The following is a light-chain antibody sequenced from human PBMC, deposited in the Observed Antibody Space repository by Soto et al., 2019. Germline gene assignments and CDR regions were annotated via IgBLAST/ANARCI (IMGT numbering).Light chain of an antibody. V-gene: IGKV1-39*01. CDR2: AAS. CDR3: QQSYSTPWT. Sequence: IQVTQSPSSLSASVGDRVTITCRTSQGIRSALGWYQQKPGKVPKLLIYAASTLQSGVPSRFSGSGSGRDFTLTISSLQPEDFATYYCQQSYSTPWTFGQGTKVEIK. J-gene: IGKJ1*01. CDR1: QGIRSA.